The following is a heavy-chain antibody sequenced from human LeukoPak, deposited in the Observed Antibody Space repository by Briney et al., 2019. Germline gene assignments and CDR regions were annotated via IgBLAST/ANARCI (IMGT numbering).Heavy chain of an antibody. CDR3: ARDTYYYDTSGYLSDY. CDR2: IIPIFGTA. D-gene: IGHD3-22*01. Sequence: SVKVSCKASGGTFSSYAISWVRQAPGQWLEWMGGIIPIFGTANYAQKFQGRVTMTTDTSTSTAYMELRSLRSDDTAVYYCARDTYYYDTSGYLSDYWGQGTLVTVSS. J-gene: IGHJ4*02. V-gene: IGHV1-69*05. CDR1: GGTFSSYA.